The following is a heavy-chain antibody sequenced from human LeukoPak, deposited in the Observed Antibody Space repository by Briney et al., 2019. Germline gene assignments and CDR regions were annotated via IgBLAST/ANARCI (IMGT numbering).Heavy chain of an antibody. CDR1: GFSFSNYW. D-gene: IGHD2-2*01. CDR3: ATTTRSSSWDY. J-gene: IGHJ4*02. Sequence: GGSLRLSCAGSGFSFSNYWMSWVRQAPGKGLEWVANVRPDGIETQYVDSMKGRFTVSRDNSENSLYLRMSSLRAEDTAVYYCATTTRSSSWDYWGQGTLVTVSS. V-gene: IGHV3-7*01. CDR2: VRPDGIET.